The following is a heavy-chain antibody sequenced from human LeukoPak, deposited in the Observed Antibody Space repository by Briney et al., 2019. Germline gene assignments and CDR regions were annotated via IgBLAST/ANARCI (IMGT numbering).Heavy chain of an antibody. CDR2: ISGSGGST. D-gene: IGHD2-2*02. CDR1: GFTFSSYA. V-gene: IGHV3-23*01. Sequence: GGSLRLSCAASGFTFSSYAMSWVRQAPWKGLEWVSGISGSGGSTYYADSVKGRFTISRDNPDNTLYLQMNSLRAEDTAVYYCAKEKIPVIAFDIWGQGTMVTVSS. J-gene: IGHJ3*02. CDR3: AKEKIPVIAFDI.